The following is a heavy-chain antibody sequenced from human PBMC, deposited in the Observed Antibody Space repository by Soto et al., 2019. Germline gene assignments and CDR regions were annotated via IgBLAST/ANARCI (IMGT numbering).Heavy chain of an antibody. V-gene: IGHV1-18*04. J-gene: IGHJ6*02. CDR1: GYTFTSYG. CDR3: ARVGVRSYGPGYYYGMDV. D-gene: IGHD5-18*01. Sequence: ASVKVSCKASGYTFTSYGISWVRQAPGQGPEWMGWISAYNGNTNYAQKLQGRVTMTTDTSTSTAYMELRSLRSDDTAVYYCARVGVRSYGPGYYYGMDVWGQGTTVTVSS. CDR2: ISAYNGNT.